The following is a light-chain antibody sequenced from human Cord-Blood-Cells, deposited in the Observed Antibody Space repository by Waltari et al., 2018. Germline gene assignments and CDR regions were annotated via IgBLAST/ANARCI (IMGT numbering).Light chain of an antibody. Sequence: AIRMTQSPSSFSASTGDRVTITCRASQGISSYLAWYQQKPGKAPKLLIYAASTLQSGVPSRFSGSGSGTEFTLTISCLQSEDFATYDCQQYYSYPYTFGQGTKLEIK. CDR2: AAS. J-gene: IGKJ2*01. CDR1: QGISSY. CDR3: QQYYSYPYT. V-gene: IGKV1-8*01.